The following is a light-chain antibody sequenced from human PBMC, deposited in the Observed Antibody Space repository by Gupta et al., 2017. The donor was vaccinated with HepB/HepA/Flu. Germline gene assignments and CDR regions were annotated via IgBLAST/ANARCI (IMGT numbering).Light chain of an antibody. Sequence: ELVLTQSPATLSLSPGERATLSCRASQSVSSYLAWYQQKPGQAPRLLIYDASNRATGIPARFSGSGSGTDFTLTISSLEPEDFAVYYCQQRSNWPPHFGQGTRVEIK. CDR3: QQRSNWPPH. CDR2: DAS. V-gene: IGKV3-11*01. CDR1: QSVSSY. J-gene: IGKJ5*01.